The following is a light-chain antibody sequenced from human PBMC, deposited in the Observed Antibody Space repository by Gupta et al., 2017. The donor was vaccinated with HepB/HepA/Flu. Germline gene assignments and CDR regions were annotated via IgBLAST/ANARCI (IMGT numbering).Light chain of an antibody. CDR3: SSYAGSNNFVV. CDR2: EVS. J-gene: IGLJ2*01. CDR1: SSDVGGYNY. V-gene: IGLV2-8*01. Sequence: QSALTQPPSASGSPGQSVTISCTGTSSDVGGYNYVSWYQQHPGKAPKLMHYEVSKRHSGVPDRFSGSKSGNTASRTVSGLQAEDEADYYCSSYAGSNNFVVFGGGTKLTVL.